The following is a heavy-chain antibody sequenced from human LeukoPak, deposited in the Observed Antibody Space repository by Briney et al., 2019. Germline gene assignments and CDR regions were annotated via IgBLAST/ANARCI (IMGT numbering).Heavy chain of an antibody. D-gene: IGHD2-21*01. CDR1: GYTFTGYY. V-gene: IGHV1-2*02. J-gene: IGHJ4*02. CDR2: INPNSGGT. CDR3: ARDKHSGFRASDY. Sequence: ASVKVSCKASGYTFTGYYMHWVRQAPGQGLEWVGWINPNSGGTNYAQKFQGRVTMTRDTSISTAYMELSRLRSDDTAVYYCARDKHSGFRASDYWGQGTLVTVSS.